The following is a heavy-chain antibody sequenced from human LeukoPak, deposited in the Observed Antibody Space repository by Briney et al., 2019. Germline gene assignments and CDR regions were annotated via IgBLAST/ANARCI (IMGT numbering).Heavy chain of an antibody. V-gene: IGHV4-59*06. CDR3: ARSGGGQYYYGMDV. CDR2: IYYSGST. J-gene: IGHJ6*02. CDR1: GGPISSYY. Sequence: SETLSLTCTVSGGPISSYYWSWIRQHPGKGLEWIGYIYYSGSTYYNPSLKSRVTISVDTSKNQFSLKLSSVTAADTAVYYCARSGGGQYYYGMDVWGQGTTVTVSS. D-gene: IGHD2-15*01.